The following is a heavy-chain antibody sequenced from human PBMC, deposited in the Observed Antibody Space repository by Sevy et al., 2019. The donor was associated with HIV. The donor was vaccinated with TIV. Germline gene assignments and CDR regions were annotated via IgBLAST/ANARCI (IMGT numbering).Heavy chain of an antibody. CDR3: ARGVAALAQGHFEY. D-gene: IGHD6-13*01. V-gene: IGHV1-2*06. CDR2: INPDNGAT. Sequence: ASVKVSCKTSGYYFTLYSLSWVRQAPGQGLEWMGRINPDNGATKYSQKFQGRVTMTRDTSISTFYMDLSRLRSDDTAVYYCARGVAALAQGHFEYWGQGTLVTVSS. CDR1: GYYFTLYS. J-gene: IGHJ4*02.